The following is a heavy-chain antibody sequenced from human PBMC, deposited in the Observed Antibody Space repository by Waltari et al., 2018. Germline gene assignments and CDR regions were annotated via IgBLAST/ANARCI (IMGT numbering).Heavy chain of an antibody. CDR3: ATPRGYSGYGEPYYFDY. V-gene: IGHV1-69-2*01. CDR1: GYTFTDYY. Sequence: EVQLVQSGAEVKKPGATVKISCKVSGYTFTDYYMHWVQQDPGKGLEWMGLVDPEDGETIYAEKFQGRVTITADTSTDTAYMGLRSLRSEDTAVYYCATPRGYSGYGEPYYFDYWGQGTLVTVSS. D-gene: IGHD5-12*01. J-gene: IGHJ4*02. CDR2: VDPEDGET.